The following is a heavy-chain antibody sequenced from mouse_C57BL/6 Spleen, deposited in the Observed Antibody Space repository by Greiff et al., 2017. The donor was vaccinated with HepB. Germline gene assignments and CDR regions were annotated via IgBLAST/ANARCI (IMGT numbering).Heavy chain of an antibody. CDR2: IDPENGDT. J-gene: IGHJ3*01. V-gene: IGHV14-4*01. D-gene: IGHD2-3*01. CDR1: GFNIKDDY. Sequence: VHVKQSGAELVRPGASVKLSCTASGFNIKDDYMHWVKQRPEQGLEWIGWIDPENGDTEYASKFQGKATITADTSSNTAYLQLSSLTSEDTAVYYCTPLYRAYWGQGTLVTVSA. CDR3: TPLYRAY.